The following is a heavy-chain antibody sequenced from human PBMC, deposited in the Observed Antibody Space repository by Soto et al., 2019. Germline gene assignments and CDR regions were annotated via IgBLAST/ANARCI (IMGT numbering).Heavy chain of an antibody. J-gene: IGHJ4*02. V-gene: IGHV1-2*02. CDR2: INPISGGK. CDR3: ARVPHSGPRTTVNPSFDY. CDR1: GYTFTDYF. Sequence: ASVKVSCKASGYTFTDYFVHWVQQAPGQGLEWMGWINPISGGKNYAEKFQARVTMTRDTSISTVYLALSRLRFDDTAIYYCARVPHSGPRTTVNPSFDYWGQGTLVTVSS. D-gene: IGHD4-17*01.